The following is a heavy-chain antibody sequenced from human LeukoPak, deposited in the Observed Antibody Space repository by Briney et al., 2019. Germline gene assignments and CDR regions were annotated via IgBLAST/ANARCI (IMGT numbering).Heavy chain of an antibody. CDR2: IYPGDSDT. J-gene: IGHJ4*02. Sequence: GESLQISCQGSGYSFTSYWIGWVRQMPGKGLEWMGIIYPGDSDTRYSPSFQGQVTISADKSISTAYLQWSSLKASDTAMYYCARHVAYCGGDCYPVFDYWGQGTLVTVSS. CDR1: GYSFTSYW. V-gene: IGHV5-51*01. CDR3: ARHVAYCGGDCYPVFDY. D-gene: IGHD2-21*01.